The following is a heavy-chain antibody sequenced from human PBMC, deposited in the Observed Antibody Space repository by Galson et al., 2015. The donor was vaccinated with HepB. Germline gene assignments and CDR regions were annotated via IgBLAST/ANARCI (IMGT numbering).Heavy chain of an antibody. CDR1: GYTFSNYW. V-gene: IGHV5-51*01. CDR3: GRHRLESRTNPWGWSPKTKDSYYLDL. Sequence: QSGAEVKKPGQSLRISCAGSGYTFSNYWIGWVRQMPGRGLEWMGTIYPGDSETRYSPSLQVQVIISADTSLTTADLHWSRLKTSDTAIYYCGRHRLESRTNPWGWSPKTKDSYYLDLGGKGTTVTVSS. CDR2: IYPGDSET. D-gene: IGHD2-21*02. J-gene: IGHJ6*04.